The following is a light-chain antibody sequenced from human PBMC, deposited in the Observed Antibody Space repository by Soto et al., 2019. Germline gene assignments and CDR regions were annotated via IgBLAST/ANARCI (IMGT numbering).Light chain of an antibody. CDR1: QSVSTSY. CDR2: GAA. CDR3: QQYGSSPMYT. J-gene: IGKJ2*01. Sequence: EIVLTQSPGTLSLSPGERATLSCRASQSVSTSYLAWYQQKPGQAPRLVIYGAASRATGIPDRFSGSGSGTDFTITISRLEPEDFAVYYCQQYGSSPMYTFGQGTKLEIK. V-gene: IGKV3-20*01.